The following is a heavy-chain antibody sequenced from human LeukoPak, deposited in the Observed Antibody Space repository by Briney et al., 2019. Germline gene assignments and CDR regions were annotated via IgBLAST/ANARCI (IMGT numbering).Heavy chain of an antibody. D-gene: IGHD2-2*01. V-gene: IGHV5-51*01. CDR1: GYTLSNYW. CDR3: ARDHYCYSTSCYFDY. CDR2: IFPGDSNI. Sequence: GESLKISCRPPGYTLSNYWVAWVRQLPRKGMDYMDIIFPGDSNITYNPSFQGQPTMSVNRSTNTASLQWSSLKASDSAMYYCARDHYCYSTSCYFDYGGQEPLVTVPT. J-gene: IGHJ4*02.